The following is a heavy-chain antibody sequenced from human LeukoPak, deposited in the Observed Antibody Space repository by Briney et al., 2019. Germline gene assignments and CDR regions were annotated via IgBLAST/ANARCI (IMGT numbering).Heavy chain of an antibody. J-gene: IGHJ4*02. Sequence: PGGSLRLSCAASGFTFSTYSMNWVRQAPGKGLEWVSSISSSSTYIYYADSVKGRFTISRDNAKNSLYLQMNSLRGEDTAVYYCGTWTTVASYFDYWGQGTLVTVSS. CDR1: GFTFSTYS. V-gene: IGHV3-21*06. CDR3: GTWTTVASYFDY. CDR2: ISSSSTYI. D-gene: IGHD4-17*01.